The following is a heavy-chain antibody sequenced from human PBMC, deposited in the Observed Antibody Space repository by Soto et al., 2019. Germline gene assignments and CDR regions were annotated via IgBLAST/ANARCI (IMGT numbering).Heavy chain of an antibody. CDR2: ISGSGGAT. V-gene: IGHV3-23*01. J-gene: IGHJ4*02. CDR3: AKDAIMASSSFNYFDF. CDR1: GFIPSSYA. Sequence: VGSLRLSCVVSGFIPSSYAMSWVRQAPGKGLEWVSGISGSGGATSYADSVKGRFTISRDNSKNTLYLQMNSLSAEDTAIYYCAKDAIMASSSFNYFDFWGQRALVTVSS. D-gene: IGHD6-13*01.